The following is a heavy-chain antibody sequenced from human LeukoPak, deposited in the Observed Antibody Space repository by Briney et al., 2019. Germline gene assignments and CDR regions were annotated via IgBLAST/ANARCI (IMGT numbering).Heavy chain of an antibody. J-gene: IGHJ6*03. Sequence: KPSETLSLTCTVSGGSISSGSYYWSWIRQPAGKGLEWIGRIYTSRSTHYNPSLKSRVTISVDTSKNQFSLKLSSVTAADTAVYYCARDQIGYCSSTSCIYYYYMDVWGKGTTVTVSS. V-gene: IGHV4-61*02. D-gene: IGHD2-2*01. CDR1: GGSISSGSYY. CDR3: ARDQIGYCSSTSCIYYYYMDV. CDR2: IYTSRST.